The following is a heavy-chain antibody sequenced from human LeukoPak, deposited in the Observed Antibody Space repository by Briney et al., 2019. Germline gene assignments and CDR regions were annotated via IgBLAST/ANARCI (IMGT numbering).Heavy chain of an antibody. V-gene: IGHV4-59*01. J-gene: IGHJ6*03. CDR2: IYYSGST. CDR1: GGSISSYY. D-gene: IGHD3-10*01. CDR3: ARGRSSMVRGYYYYYMDV. Sequence: SETLSLTCTVSGGSISSYYWSWIRQPPGKGLEWIGFIYYSGSTNYNPSLKSRVTISVDTSKNQFSLKLSSVTAADTAVYYCARGRSSMVRGYYYYYMDVWGKGTTVTISS.